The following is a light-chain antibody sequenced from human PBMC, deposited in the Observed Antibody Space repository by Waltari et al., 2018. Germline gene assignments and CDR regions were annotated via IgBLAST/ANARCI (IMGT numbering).Light chain of an antibody. CDR3: QIYYAHTFT. CDR2: WAS. Sequence: DIVMTQSPDSLAVSLGERATITCKSSQSVLYSSTNKNSIAWYQQTPGQPPKLLIHWASTRESGFSDRVSGSGSGTGFTHTISSMQAEDVAVYYCQIYYAHTFTFGGGTKVEI. J-gene: IGKJ4*01. V-gene: IGKV4-1*01. CDR1: QSVLYSSTNKNS.